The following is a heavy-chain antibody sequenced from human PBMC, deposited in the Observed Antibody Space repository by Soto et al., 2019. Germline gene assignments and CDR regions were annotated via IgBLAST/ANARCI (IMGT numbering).Heavy chain of an antibody. Sequence: EVQLLESGGGLVQPGGSLRLSCAASGFTYESYAMSWVRQAPGKGLEWVSGIHSGGTVAHYADSVKGRFAISRDNSKNTLALEMKSLRADATGLYYCAISTGGFGGLFVVPSDYWGQGTLVTVSS. J-gene: IGHJ4*02. V-gene: IGHV3-23*03. CDR1: GFTYESYA. CDR2: IHSGGTVA. D-gene: IGHD3-16*02. CDR3: AISTGGFGGLFVVPSDY.